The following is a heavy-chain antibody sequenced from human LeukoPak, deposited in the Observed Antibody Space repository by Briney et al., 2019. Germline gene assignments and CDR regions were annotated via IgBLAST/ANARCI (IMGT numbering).Heavy chain of an antibody. CDR3: AKVAPLGDGDYWYFDL. J-gene: IGHJ2*01. Sequence: PGGSLRLSCAASGFIFSSYGMSWVRQAPGKGLEWVSAISASGGRTYHADSVKGRITISRDNFKNTLYLQMNSLRAEDTAVYYCAKVAPLGDGDYWYFDLWGRGTQVTASS. D-gene: IGHD4-17*01. V-gene: IGHV3-23*01. CDR2: ISASGGRT. CDR1: GFIFSSYG.